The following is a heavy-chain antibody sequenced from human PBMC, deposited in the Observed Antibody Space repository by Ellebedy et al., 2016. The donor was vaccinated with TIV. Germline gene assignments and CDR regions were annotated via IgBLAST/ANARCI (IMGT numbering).Heavy chain of an antibody. CDR3: AKRPLTMIVLAEYFFDY. J-gene: IGHJ4*02. D-gene: IGHD3-22*01. CDR1: GFPLRNYA. CDR2: ISGSGDSI. Sequence: GGSLRLSCAASGFPLRNYAMSWVRQAPGKGLEWVSTISGSGDSIYYADSVKGRFTISRDIFKNTLFLQMDSLRAEDTAVYYCAKRPLTMIVLAEYFFDYWGQGTLVTVSS. V-gene: IGHV3-23*01.